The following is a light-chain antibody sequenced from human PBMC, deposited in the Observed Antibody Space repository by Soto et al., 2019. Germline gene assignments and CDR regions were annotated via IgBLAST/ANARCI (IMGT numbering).Light chain of an antibody. CDR1: SSNIGNNG. CDR3: AAWDDSLNAYV. CDR2: YDD. V-gene: IGLV1-36*01. Sequence: QSALTQAPSVSEAPRQRVTISCSGSSSNIGNNGVNWYQQLPGKAPKLLIYYDDLKPSGVSDRFSGSKSGTSASLAISGLQSEDEADYYCAAWDDSLNAYVFGIGTKLTVL. J-gene: IGLJ1*01.